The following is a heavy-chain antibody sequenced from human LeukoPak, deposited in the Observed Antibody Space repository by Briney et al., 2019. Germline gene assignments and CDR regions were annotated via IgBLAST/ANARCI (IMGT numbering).Heavy chain of an antibody. V-gene: IGHV3-23*01. CDR1: GFTFSSYS. CDR3: AKASRRGAAAYDY. J-gene: IGHJ4*02. Sequence: GGSLRLSCAASGFTFSSYSMNWVRQAPGKGLEWVSAISGSGGSTYYADSVKGRFTISRDNSKNTLYLQMNSLRAEDTAVYYCAKASRRGAAAYDYWGQGTLVTVSS. CDR2: ISGSGGST. D-gene: IGHD6-13*01.